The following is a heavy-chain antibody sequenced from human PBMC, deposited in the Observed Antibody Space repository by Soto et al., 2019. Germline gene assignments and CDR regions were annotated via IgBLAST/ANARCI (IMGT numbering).Heavy chain of an antibody. CDR1: GFSLSTSGVG. J-gene: IGHJ4*02. CDR2: IYWNDDK. D-gene: IGHD4-4*01. Sequence: SGPTLVNPTQTLTLTCTFSGFSLSTSGVGVGWIREPPGKALEWLALIYWNDDKRYSPSLKSRLTIAKDTSKNQVVLNMTNMDPVDTATYFCARRPRYSNYVDYWGQGTLVTVSS. CDR3: ARRPRYSNYVDY. V-gene: IGHV2-5*01.